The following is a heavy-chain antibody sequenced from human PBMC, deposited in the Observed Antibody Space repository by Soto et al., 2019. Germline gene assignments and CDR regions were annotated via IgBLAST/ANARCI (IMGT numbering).Heavy chain of an antibody. Sequence: ASVKVSCKASGYAFTSYDISWVRQAPGQGLEWMGWISGYNGNTDYAQNFQGRVIMTTDTSTSTAYMELRSLRSDDTAVYYCARMNSSSEIDYWGQGTLVTVSS. CDR3: ARMNSSSEIDY. J-gene: IGHJ4*02. D-gene: IGHD6-6*01. CDR1: GYAFTSYD. CDR2: ISGYNGNT. V-gene: IGHV1-18*01.